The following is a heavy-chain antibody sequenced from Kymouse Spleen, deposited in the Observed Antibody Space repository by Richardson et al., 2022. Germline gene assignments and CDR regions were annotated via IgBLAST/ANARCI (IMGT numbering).Heavy chain of an antibody. CDR1: GGSFSGYY. J-gene: IGHJ6*02. Sequence: QVQLQQWGAGLLKPSETLSLTCAVYGGSFSGYYWSWIRQPPGKGLEWIGEINHSGSTNYNPSLKSRVTISVDTSKNQFSLKLSSVTAADTAVYYCARGDDFWSGYRGGMDVWGQGTTVTVSS. CDR3: ARGDDFWSGYRGGMDV. D-gene: IGHD3-3*01. CDR2: INHSGST. V-gene: IGHV4-34*01.